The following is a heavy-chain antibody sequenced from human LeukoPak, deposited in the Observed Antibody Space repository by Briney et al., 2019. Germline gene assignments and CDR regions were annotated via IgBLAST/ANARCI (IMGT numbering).Heavy chain of an antibody. CDR2: IYSGGST. CDR3: ARDHSGYSLFDY. D-gene: IGHD5-12*01. J-gene: IGHJ4*02. V-gene: IGHV3-66*02. Sequence: PGGSLRLSCAASGFTVSSNYMSWVRQAPGKGLEWVSVIYSGGSTYYADSVKGRFTISRDNSKNTLFLQMNSLKAEDTAVYYCARDHSGYSLFDYWGQGTLVTVSS. CDR1: GFTVSSNY.